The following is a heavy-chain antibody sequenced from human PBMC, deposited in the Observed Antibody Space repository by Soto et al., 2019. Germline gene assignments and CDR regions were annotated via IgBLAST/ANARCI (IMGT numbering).Heavy chain of an antibody. CDR2: ISSSSSYI. CDR3: ARDLRGYCSSTSCPFDY. CDR1: VFTFSSYS. V-gene: IGHV3-21*01. J-gene: IGHJ4*02. D-gene: IGHD2-2*01. Sequence: GRSLGLGCAASVFTFSSYSMNWVRQAPGKGLEWVSSISSSSSYIYYADSVKGRFTISRDNAKNSLYLQMNSLRAEDTAVYYCARDLRGYCSSTSCPFDYWGQGTLVTVSS.